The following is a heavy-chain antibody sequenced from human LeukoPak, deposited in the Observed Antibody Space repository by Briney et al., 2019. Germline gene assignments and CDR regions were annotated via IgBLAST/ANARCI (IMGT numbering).Heavy chain of an antibody. J-gene: IGHJ4*02. D-gene: IGHD5-18*01. CDR1: GGTFSSYA. CDR2: IIPILGIA. V-gene: IGHV1-69*04. Sequence: SVKVSCKASGGTFSSYAISWVRQAPGQGLEWMGRIIPILGIANYAQKFQGRVTITADKSTSTAYMELSSLRSEDTAVYYCAREGYSYGYGNDYWGQGTLVTVSS. CDR3: AREGYSYGYGNDY.